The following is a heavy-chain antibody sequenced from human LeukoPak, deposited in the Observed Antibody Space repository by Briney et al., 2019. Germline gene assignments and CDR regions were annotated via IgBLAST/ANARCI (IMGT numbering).Heavy chain of an antibody. CDR3: ARASLYDNSAYYLDY. Sequence: GGSLRLSCPASGFTFSFYAMSWVRQAPGKGLEWVSDISGSGDSTDYADSVKGRFTISRDNAKNSLYLQMNSLRAEDTALYYCARASLYDNSAYYLDYWGQGTLVTVSS. CDR2: ISGSGDST. V-gene: IGHV3-23*01. CDR1: GFTFSFYA. D-gene: IGHD3-22*01. J-gene: IGHJ4*02.